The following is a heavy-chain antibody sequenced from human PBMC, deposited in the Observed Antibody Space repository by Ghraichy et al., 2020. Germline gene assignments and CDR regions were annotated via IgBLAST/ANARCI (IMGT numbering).Heavy chain of an antibody. Sequence: ASVKVSCKASDYTFTSYGTSWVRQAPGQGLEWMGWISPYNGNTNSAQNVQGRVTMTADTSSSTAYMELRSLKSDDTAVYYCARVHYYDSSGSYSSHCFDYWGQGTLVTVSS. CDR1: DYTFTSYG. J-gene: IGHJ4*02. V-gene: IGHV1-18*01. CDR2: ISPYNGNT. D-gene: IGHD3-22*01. CDR3: ARVHYYDSSGSYSSHCFDY.